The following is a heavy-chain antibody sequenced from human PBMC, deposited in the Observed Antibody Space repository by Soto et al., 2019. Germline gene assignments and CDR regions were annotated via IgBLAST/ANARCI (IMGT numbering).Heavy chain of an antibody. CDR1: GYTFTGYY. V-gene: IGHV1-2*04. J-gene: IGHJ6*02. CDR3: ASICMAVAVNYAYYGMDV. CDR2: INPNSGGT. Sequence: VRLVQSGAEVKKPGASVKVSCKASGYTFTGYYLHWVRQAPGQGLVWMGWINPNSGGTNYAQKVQGWVTMTRDTSRSTAYMEPSSLSCDDTAVYSCASICMAVAVNYAYYGMDVWGHGTTVTVSS. D-gene: IGHD6-19*01.